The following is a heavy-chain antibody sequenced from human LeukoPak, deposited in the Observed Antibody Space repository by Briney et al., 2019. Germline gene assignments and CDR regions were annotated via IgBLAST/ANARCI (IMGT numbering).Heavy chain of an antibody. CDR1: GFTFSSYA. J-gene: IGHJ4*02. Sequence: GGSLRLSCAASGFTFSSYATHWVRQAPGKGLEWVAVISYDGSNKYYADSVKGRFTISRDNSKNTLYLQMNSLRAEDTAVYYCARDPRKAYYFDYWGQGTLVTVSS. V-gene: IGHV3-30-3*01. CDR3: ARDPRKAYYFDY. CDR2: ISYDGSNK.